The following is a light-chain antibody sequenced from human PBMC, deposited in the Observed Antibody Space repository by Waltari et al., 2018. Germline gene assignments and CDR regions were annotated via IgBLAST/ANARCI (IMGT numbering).Light chain of an antibody. CDR2: DVD. CDR3: CSFAGNYTLL. J-gene: IGLJ2*01. Sequence: QSALTQPRSVSGSPGQSVTLSCTGTSSDFGGYASVSWYQQNPGKAPKLIISDVDKRPSGVSDRFSGSKSGNTASLTISGLQIDDEATYYCCSFAGNYTLLFGGGTNLTVL. CDR1: SSDFGGYAS. V-gene: IGLV2-11*01.